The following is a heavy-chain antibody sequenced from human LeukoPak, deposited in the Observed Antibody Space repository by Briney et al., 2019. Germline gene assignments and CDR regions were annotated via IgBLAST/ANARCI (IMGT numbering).Heavy chain of an antibody. D-gene: IGHD3-10*01. CDR3: ARDMVRGVITTAYYYYYYMDV. V-gene: IGHV1-2*02. J-gene: IGHJ6*03. Sequence: GASVKVSCKASGYTFTGYYMHWVRQAPGQGLEWMGWINPNSGGTNYAQKFQGRVTMTRDTSISTAYMELSRLRSDDTAVYYCARDMVRGVITTAYYYYYYMDVWGKGTTVTVSS. CDR2: INPNSGGT. CDR1: GYTFTGYY.